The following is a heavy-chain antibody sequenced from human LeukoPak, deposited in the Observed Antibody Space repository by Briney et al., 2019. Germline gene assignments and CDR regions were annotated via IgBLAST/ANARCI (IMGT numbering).Heavy chain of an antibody. CDR2: ISYDGSNK. CDR3: AKVVSRYCSSTSCPEDY. D-gene: IGHD2-2*01. Sequence: GGSLRLSCAASGFTFSGYGMHWVRQAPGKGLEWVAVISYDGSNKYYADSVKGRFTISRDNSKNTLYLQMNSLRAEDTAVYYSAKVVSRYCSSTSCPEDYWGQGTLVTVSS. J-gene: IGHJ4*02. CDR1: GFTFSGYG. V-gene: IGHV3-30*18.